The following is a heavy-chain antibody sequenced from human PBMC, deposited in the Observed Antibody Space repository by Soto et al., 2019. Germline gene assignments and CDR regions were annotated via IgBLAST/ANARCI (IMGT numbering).Heavy chain of an antibody. Sequence: EVQLVESGGGLVQPGGSLRLSCAASGFTFSSYWMSWVRQAPGKGLEWVANIKQDGSEKYYVDSVKGRFTISRDNAKNSLYLQMNSLRAEDTAVYYCARSQIVVVIGYSNYGMDVWGQGTTVTVSS. D-gene: IGHD3-22*01. CDR3: ARSQIVVVIGYSNYGMDV. J-gene: IGHJ6*02. CDR2: IKQDGSEK. V-gene: IGHV3-7*01. CDR1: GFTFSSYW.